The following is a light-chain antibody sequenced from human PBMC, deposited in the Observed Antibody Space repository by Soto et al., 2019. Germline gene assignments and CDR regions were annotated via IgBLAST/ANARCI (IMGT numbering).Light chain of an antibody. V-gene: IGKV3-11*01. J-gene: IGKJ4*01. Sequence: EFTQSPATLSLSPGAGATLSCRARESVKKNFVAWYHQQPGQAHRLLIYDASKRATGIPARFSGSVSGTDFTLTIRRLETEDFAVYDGQQRSNWQGATFRGGTKVDIK. CDR1: ESVKKN. CDR2: DAS. CDR3: QQRSNWQGAT.